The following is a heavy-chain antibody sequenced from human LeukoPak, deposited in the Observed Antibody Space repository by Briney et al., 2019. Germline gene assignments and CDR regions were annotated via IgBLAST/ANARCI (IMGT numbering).Heavy chain of an antibody. V-gene: IGHV1-18*01. CDR1: GYTFNRYG. CDR3: ARAMRQWLVHFDC. Sequence: ASVKVSCKASGYTFNRYGISWVRQAPGQGLEWMGWISAYNGNTNYAQKLQGRVTMTTDTSTSTAYMELRSLRSDDTAVYYCARAMRQWLVHFDCWGQGTLVTVSS. D-gene: IGHD6-19*01. CDR2: ISAYNGNT. J-gene: IGHJ4*02.